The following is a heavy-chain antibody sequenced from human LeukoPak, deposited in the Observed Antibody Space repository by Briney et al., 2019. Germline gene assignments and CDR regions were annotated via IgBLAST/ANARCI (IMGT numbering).Heavy chain of an antibody. J-gene: IGHJ6*03. V-gene: IGHV1-46*01. CDR3: ARGPSITMIRGGQWYYYMDV. Sequence: GASVKVSCKASGYTFTSYYMYWVRQAPGQGLEWMGIINPSGGSTNYALKFQGRVTMTRDTSTNTVYMELSSLRSEDTAVYYCARGPSITMIRGGQWYYYMDVWGKGTTVTISS. CDR2: INPSGGST. D-gene: IGHD3-10*01. CDR1: GYTFTSYY.